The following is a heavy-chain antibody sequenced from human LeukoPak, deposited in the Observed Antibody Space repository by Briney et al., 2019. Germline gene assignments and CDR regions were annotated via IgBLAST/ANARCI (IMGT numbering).Heavy chain of an antibody. CDR1: KFTFSNAW. D-gene: IGHD6-13*01. Sequence: GGSLRLSCAASKFTFSNAWMSWVRQAPGKGLEWVGRIKSKTDGGTIDYTAPVKGRFTISRDDSKNTLYLQMNSLRAEDTAVYYCARVRIAAAGRGYFDFWGQGTLVTVSS. V-gene: IGHV3-15*01. J-gene: IGHJ4*02. CDR3: ARVRIAAAGRGYFDF. CDR2: IKSKTDGGTI.